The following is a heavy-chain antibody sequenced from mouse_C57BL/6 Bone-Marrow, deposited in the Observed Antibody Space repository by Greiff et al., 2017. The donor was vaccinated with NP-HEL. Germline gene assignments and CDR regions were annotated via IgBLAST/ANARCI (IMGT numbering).Heavy chain of an antibody. J-gene: IGHJ4*01. D-gene: IGHD1-1*01. CDR3: VRPDYYGSGYAVDY. V-gene: IGHV10-1*01. CDR2: IRSKSNNYAT. Sequence: EVKLLESGGGLVQPKGSLKLSCAASGFSFNTYAMNWVRQAPGKGLEWVARIRSKSNNYATYYADSVKDRFTISRDDSESMLYLQMNNLKTEDTAVYYCVRPDYYGSGYAVDYWGQGTSVTVSS. CDR1: GFSFNTYA.